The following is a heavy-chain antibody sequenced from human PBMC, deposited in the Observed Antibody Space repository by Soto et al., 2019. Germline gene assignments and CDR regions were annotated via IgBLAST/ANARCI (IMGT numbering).Heavy chain of an antibody. CDR1: GDSVSSYNAA. D-gene: IGHD3-22*01. Sequence: PSQTLSLTCAISGDSVSSYNAAWNWIRQSPSRGLEWLGRTYYRSKWFNDYALSVKSRITINPDTSKNQFSLQLNSVTPEDTAVYYCARAFYYDSSGYFPPTYDYWGQGTLVTVSS. CDR3: ARAFYYDSSGYFPPTYDY. J-gene: IGHJ4*02. V-gene: IGHV6-1*01. CDR2: TYYRSKWFN.